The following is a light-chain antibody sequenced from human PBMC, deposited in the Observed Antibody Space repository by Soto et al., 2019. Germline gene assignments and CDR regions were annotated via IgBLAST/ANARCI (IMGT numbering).Light chain of an antibody. Sequence: EIVLTQSPATLSLSPGERATLSCRASQSVSSYLAWYQQKPGQAPRLVIYDVSNRATGIPARFSGSGSGTDFTLTISSLEPEDFAVYYCQQRSNWPPLTFGGGTKVEIK. CDR3: QQRSNWPPLT. CDR1: QSVSSY. V-gene: IGKV3-11*01. CDR2: DVS. J-gene: IGKJ4*01.